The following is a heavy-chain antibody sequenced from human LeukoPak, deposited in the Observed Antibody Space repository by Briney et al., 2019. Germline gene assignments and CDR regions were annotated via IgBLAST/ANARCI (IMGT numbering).Heavy chain of an antibody. CDR3: ARGGGSARIAAAVFDY. J-gene: IGHJ4*02. D-gene: IGHD6-13*01. V-gene: IGHV4-59*08. Sequence: SETLSLTCNVFGGSIRGFYWSWIRQSPGKGLEWIGYIYYTGNTTYNPSLKSRVTISVDTPKSHFSLKLSSVTAAATAAYYCARGGGSARIAAAVFDYWGQGTLVTVSS. CDR2: IYYTGNT. CDR1: GGSIRGFY.